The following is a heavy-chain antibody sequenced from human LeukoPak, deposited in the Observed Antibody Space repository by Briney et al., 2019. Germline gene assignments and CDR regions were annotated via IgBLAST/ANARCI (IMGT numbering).Heavy chain of an antibody. CDR3: ARDYGGNSGWFDP. CDR2: MNPNSGNT. CDR1: GYTFTSYD. V-gene: IGHV1-8*01. J-gene: IGHJ5*02. Sequence: GASVKVSCKASGYTFTSYDLNWVRQATGQGLEWMGWMNPNSGNTGYAQKFQGRVTLTRDTSTSTAYMELSSLRSEDTAVYYFARDYGGNSGWFDPWGQGTLVTVSS. D-gene: IGHD4-23*01.